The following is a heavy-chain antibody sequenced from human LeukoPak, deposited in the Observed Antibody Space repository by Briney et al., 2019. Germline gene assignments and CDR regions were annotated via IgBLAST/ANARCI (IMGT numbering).Heavy chain of an antibody. Sequence: PSETLSLTCTVSGGSISSGDYYWSWIRQPPGKGLEWIGYIYYSGSTYYNPSLKSRVTISVDTSRNQFSLKLSSVTAADTAVYYCARALGVVVPAADYWGQGTLVTVSS. V-gene: IGHV4-30-4*08. D-gene: IGHD2-2*01. CDR1: GGSISSGDYY. J-gene: IGHJ4*02. CDR3: ARALGVVVPAADY. CDR2: IYYSGST.